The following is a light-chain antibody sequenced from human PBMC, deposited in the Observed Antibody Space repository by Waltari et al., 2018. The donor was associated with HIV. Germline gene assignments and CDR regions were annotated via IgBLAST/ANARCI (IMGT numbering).Light chain of an antibody. CDR3: AAWDDTLTVV. J-gene: IGLJ2*01. CDR2: RNN. CDR1: RTNIGTDY. V-gene: IGLV1-47*01. Sequence: QSVQTPPPSASGTPGPSVTIPCSGTRTNIGTDYLYWYQQFPGTAPKLLIYRNNKRPSGVPDRFSGSKSGTSASLDISGLRSDDEAEYYCAAWDDTLTVVFGGGTKLTVL.